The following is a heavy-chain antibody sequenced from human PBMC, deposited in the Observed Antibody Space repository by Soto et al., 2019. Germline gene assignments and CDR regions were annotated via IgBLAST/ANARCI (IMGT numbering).Heavy chain of an antibody. CDR1: GGSISSYY. Sequence: QVQLQESGPGLVKPSETLSLACTVSGGSISSYYWGWFRQTPGKGLEWNGYITHSGSTEYNPSLESRPIASIDTSRPQSALKLISVTAADTAVYYCASTPRGPSFGWFDHWGQGSLVIVSS. CDR3: ASTPRGPSFGWFDH. J-gene: IGHJ5*02. CDR2: ITHSGST. D-gene: IGHD5-18*01. V-gene: IGHV4-59*01.